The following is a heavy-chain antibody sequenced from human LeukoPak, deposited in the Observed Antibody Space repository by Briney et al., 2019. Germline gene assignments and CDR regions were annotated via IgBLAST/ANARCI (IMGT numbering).Heavy chain of an antibody. D-gene: IGHD5-18*01. J-gene: IGHJ4*02. CDR3: ARIEAVTRGYNHAYYFDY. V-gene: IGHV4-59*08. Sequence: PSETLSLTCTVSGASISDHYWNWIRQPPGKGLEWIGNIYHNGNTYYNPSLKSRVTISVDTSKKQFSLKLRTATAADTAVYYCARIEAVTRGYNHAYYFDYWGQGTLVTVSS. CDR2: IYHNGNT. CDR1: GASISDHY.